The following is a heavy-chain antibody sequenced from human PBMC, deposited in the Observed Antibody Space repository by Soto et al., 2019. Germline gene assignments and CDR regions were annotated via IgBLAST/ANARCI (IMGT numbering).Heavy chain of an antibody. CDR1: GFTFSSYA. CDR2: ISYDGSNK. J-gene: IGHJ5*02. Sequence: PGGSLRLSCAASGFTFSSYAIHWVRQAPGKGLEWVAVISYDGSNKYYADSVKGRFTISRDNSKKTLYLQMNSLRPEDTAVYYCAREGTMGYGSGINWFDPWGQGT. CDR3: AREGTMGYGSGINWFDP. D-gene: IGHD3-10*01. V-gene: IGHV3-30-3*01.